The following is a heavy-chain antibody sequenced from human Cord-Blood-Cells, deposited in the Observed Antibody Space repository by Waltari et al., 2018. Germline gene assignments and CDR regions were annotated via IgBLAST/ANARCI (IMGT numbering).Heavy chain of an antibody. CDR2: KWYDGSNK. J-gene: IGHJ4*02. V-gene: IGHV3-30*18. D-gene: IGHD7-27*01. CDR3: AKDLGNYFDY. CDR1: GFTFSSYG. Sequence: GESGGGVVQPGRSLRLSCAASGFTFSSYGMHWVRQAPGKGLEWVAVKWYDGSNKYYADSVKGRFTISRDNSKNTLYLQMNSLRAEDTAMYYCAKDLGNYFDYWGQGTLVTVSS.